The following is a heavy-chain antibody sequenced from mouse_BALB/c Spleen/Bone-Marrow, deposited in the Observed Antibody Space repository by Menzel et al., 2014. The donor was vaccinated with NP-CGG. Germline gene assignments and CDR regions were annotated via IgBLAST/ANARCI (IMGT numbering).Heavy chain of an antibody. Sequence: VKLQESGPGLVQPSQSLSISCTVSGFFLTSYGVHWVRQSPGKGLEWLGVIWSDGSTDYYAAFISRLNISKNNSKSXIFFKMNSLQPNDTAIYFCGRRDGCLFAYWGQGTLVTVSA. J-gene: IGHJ3*01. D-gene: IGHD2-3*01. CDR1: GFFLTSYG. CDR2: IWSDGST. CDR3: GRRDGCLFAY. V-gene: IGHV2-2*02.